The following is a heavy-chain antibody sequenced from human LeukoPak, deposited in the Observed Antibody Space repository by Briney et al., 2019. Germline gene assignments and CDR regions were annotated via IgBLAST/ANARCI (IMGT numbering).Heavy chain of an antibody. V-gene: IGHV3-9*01. D-gene: IGHD5-12*01. CDR2: ISWNSRTI. CDR1: GFTYDDYA. Sequence: GGSLRLSCAASGFTYDDYAMHWVRHVPGKGLEWVSLISWNSRTISYADSVKGRFSISRDNAKNSLYLQMNSLRTEDTAVYYCAKDRGSSGYDDAFDMWGQGTMVTVSS. J-gene: IGHJ3*02. CDR3: AKDRGSSGYDDAFDM.